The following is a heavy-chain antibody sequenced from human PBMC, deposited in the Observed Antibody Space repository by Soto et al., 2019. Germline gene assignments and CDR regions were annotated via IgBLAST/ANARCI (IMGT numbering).Heavy chain of an antibody. V-gene: IGHV1-46*01. CDR1: EYTFTSYY. J-gene: IGHJ4*02. Sequence: ASVKVSCKASEYTFTSYYMHWVRQAPGQGLEWMGIINPSSGGTSYAQKFQGRVSMTRDTSTSTVYMNLSSLISDDTAVYFCATTAAGYYSAFDYWGQGTVVTVS. CDR2: INPSSGGT. CDR3: ATTAAGYYSAFDY. D-gene: IGHD3-9*01.